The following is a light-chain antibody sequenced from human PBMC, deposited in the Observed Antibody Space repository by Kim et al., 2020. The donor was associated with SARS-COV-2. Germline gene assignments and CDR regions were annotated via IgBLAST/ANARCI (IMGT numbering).Light chain of an antibody. V-gene: IGLV1-44*01. CDR2: SNN. J-gene: IGLJ3*02. Sequence: ELTQPPSASGTPGQRVTISCSGSTSNIGSNSVNWYQHLPGTAPKLLIYSNNQRPSGVPDRFPGSKSGTSASLAISGLQSDDEADYYCAAWDDSLTGLVFGGGTQLTVL. CDR3: AAWDDSLTGLV. CDR1: TSNIGSNS.